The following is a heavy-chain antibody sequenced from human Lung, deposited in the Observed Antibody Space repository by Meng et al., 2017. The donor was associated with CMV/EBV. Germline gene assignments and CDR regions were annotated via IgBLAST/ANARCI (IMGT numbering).Heavy chain of an antibody. V-gene: IGHV3-30*04. CDR3: ARDLRRELSGAFDI. D-gene: IGHD1-26*01. CDR1: GFTFSSYA. CDR2: ISYDGSNK. J-gene: IGHJ3*02. Sequence: SXAASGFTFSSYAMHWVRQAPGKGLEWVAVISYDGSNKYYADSVKGRFTISRDNSKNTLYLQMNSLRAEDTAVYYCARDLRRELSGAFDIWGQGXMVTVSS.